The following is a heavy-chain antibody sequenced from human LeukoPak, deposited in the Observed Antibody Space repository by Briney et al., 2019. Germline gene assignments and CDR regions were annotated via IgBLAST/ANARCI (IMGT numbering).Heavy chain of an antibody. CDR2: IYYSGST. CDR1: GGSVSSGSYY. J-gene: IGHJ3*02. CDR3: ARGQGSGSYGAFDI. D-gene: IGHD3-10*01. Sequence: SETLSLTCTVSGGSVSSGSYYWSWIRQPPGKGLEWIGYIYYSGSTNYNPSLKSRVTISVDTSKNQFSLKLSSVTAADTAVYYCARGQGSGSYGAFDIWGQGTMVTVSS. V-gene: IGHV4-61*01.